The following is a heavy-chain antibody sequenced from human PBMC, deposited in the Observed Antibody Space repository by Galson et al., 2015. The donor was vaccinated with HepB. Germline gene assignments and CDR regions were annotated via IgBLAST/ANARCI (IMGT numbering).Heavy chain of an antibody. V-gene: IGHV5-51*01. J-gene: IGHJ4*02. CDR3: ARRFDDFTSHFDY. D-gene: IGHD3-10*01. CDR2: IYPGDSET. CDR1: GYSFTTYW. Sequence: QSGAEMKKPGESLKISCKGSGYSFTTYWIDWVRQMPGKGLEWMGIIYPGDSETRYSPSFQGQVTISADKSISTAYLQWSSLKASDTAIYYCARRFDDFTSHFDYWGQGTLVTVSS.